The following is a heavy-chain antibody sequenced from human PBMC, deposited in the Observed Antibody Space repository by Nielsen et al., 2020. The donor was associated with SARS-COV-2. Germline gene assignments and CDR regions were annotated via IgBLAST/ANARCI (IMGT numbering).Heavy chain of an antibody. CDR1: GGSISSGGYY. D-gene: IGHD5-18*01. CDR2: IYYSGST. V-gene: IGHV4-30-4*01. Sequence: SETLSLTCTVSGGSISSGGYYWSWIRQPPGKGLEWIGYIYYSGSTYYNPSLKSRVTISVDTSKNQFSLKLSSVTAADTAVYYCARAPGVQLWFNGMDVWGQGTTVTVSS. CDR3: ARAPGVQLWFNGMDV. J-gene: IGHJ6*02.